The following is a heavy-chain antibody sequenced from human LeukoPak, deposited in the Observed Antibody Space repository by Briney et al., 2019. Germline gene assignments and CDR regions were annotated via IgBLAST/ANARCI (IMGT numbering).Heavy chain of an antibody. CDR3: AREGIAARPGAFDI. CDR1: GGTFSSYA. Sequence: SVKVSCKASGGTFSSYAISWVRQAPGQGLEWMGGIIPIFGTASYAQKFQGRVTITTDESTSTAYMELSSLRSEDTAVYYCAREGIAARPGAFDIWGQGTMVTVSS. D-gene: IGHD6-6*01. CDR2: IIPIFGTA. V-gene: IGHV1-69*05. J-gene: IGHJ3*02.